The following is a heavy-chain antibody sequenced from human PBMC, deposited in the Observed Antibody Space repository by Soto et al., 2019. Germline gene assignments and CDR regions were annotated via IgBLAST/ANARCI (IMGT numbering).Heavy chain of an antibody. Sequence: GESLKISCAASGFGFRDYFMSWLRQAPGKGLEWVSYIGPYGNSIYYADSVKGRFTISRDDATKSLHLHMNSLRTDDTAVYYCARDDHTYGVYWGQGTPVTVSS. V-gene: IGHV3-11*01. CDR1: GFGFRDYF. J-gene: IGHJ4*02. CDR3: ARDDHTYGVY. D-gene: IGHD2-21*01. CDR2: IGPYGNSI.